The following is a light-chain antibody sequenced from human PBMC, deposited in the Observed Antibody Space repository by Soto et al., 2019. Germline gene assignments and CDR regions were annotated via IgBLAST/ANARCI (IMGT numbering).Light chain of an antibody. J-gene: IGKJ1*01. V-gene: IGKV3-20*01. Sequence: EIVLTQSPATLSLSPGEIATLSFSASQTVRNNYLAWYQQKPGQAPRLLIYGASSRATGIPDRFSGSGSGTDFTLTISRLEPEDFAVYYCQQYGSSLRTFGQGTKVDIK. CDR2: GAS. CDR3: QQYGSSLRT. CDR1: QTVRNNY.